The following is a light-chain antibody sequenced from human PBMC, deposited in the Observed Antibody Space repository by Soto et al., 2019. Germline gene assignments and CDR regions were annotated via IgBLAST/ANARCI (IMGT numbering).Light chain of an antibody. J-gene: IGLJ2*01. CDR2: EDN. V-gene: IGLV6-57*02. CDR1: RGSIASNY. CDR3: QSYDSSNLVV. Sequence: NFMLTQPHSVSESPGKTVTISCTGSRGSIASNYVQWYQQRPGSAPTTVIYEDNLTPSGVPDRFSGSIDSSSNSASLTISGLKTEDEADYYCQSYDSSNLVVFGGGTKLTVL.